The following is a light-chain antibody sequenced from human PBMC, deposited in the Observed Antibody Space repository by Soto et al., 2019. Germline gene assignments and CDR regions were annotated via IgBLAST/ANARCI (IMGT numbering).Light chain of an antibody. Sequence: QSVLTQPASVSGSPGQSITISCTGTSSDVGGYDYVSWYQQHPGKAPKLIIYDVSSRPSGVSNRFSGSKSGNTASLTISGLQAEDEADYYCGSYTSSSTVVFGGGTKVTVL. CDR3: GSYTSSSTVV. CDR2: DVS. V-gene: IGLV2-14*01. CDR1: SSDVGGYDY. J-gene: IGLJ2*01.